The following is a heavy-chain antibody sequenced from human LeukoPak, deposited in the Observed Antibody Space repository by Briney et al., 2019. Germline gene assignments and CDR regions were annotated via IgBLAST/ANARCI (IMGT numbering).Heavy chain of an antibody. CDR1: GFTFSTYS. CDR2: ITSPVGHI. Sequence: GGSLRLSCAASGFTFSTYSMNWVRQAPGKGLEWVASITSPVGHIYYAGSLKGRITISRDNAKSSLYLQMNSLRAEDTAVYYCATDGQSSGWYGFDYWGQGALVTVSS. D-gene: IGHD6-19*01. V-gene: IGHV3-21*01. CDR3: ATDGQSSGWYGFDY. J-gene: IGHJ4*02.